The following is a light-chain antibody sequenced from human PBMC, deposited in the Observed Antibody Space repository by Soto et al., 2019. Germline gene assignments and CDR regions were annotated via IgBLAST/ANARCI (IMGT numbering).Light chain of an antibody. CDR1: QSISSW. CDR2: DAS. CDR3: QQYNSFFT. Sequence: IRMNQAPSTLAASLGERVTITCRASQSISSWLAWYQQKPGKAPKLLIYDASSLESGAPSRFSGSGSGTEFTLTISSLQPDDFATYYCQQYNSFFTFGGGTKVDI. V-gene: IGKV1-5*01. J-gene: IGKJ4*01.